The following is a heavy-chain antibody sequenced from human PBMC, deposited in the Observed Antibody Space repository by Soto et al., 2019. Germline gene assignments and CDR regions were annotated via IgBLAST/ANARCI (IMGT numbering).Heavy chain of an antibody. CDR3: AVGIAAATLRTYGMDV. V-gene: IGHV1-69*12. Sequence: QVQLVQSGAEVKKPGSSVKVSCKASGGTFSSYAISWVRQAPGQGLEWMGGIIPIFGTANYAQKFQGRVTITADHSTSTGYMELSSLKSGDTAVYYCAVGIAAATLRTYGMDVWGQGTTVTVSS. CDR1: GGTFSSYA. D-gene: IGHD6-13*01. CDR2: IIPIFGTA. J-gene: IGHJ6*02.